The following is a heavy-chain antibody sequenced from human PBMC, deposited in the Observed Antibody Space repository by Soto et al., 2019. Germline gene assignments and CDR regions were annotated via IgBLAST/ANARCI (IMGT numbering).Heavy chain of an antibody. Sequence: PSETLSLTCTVSGGSINSGGYSWTWIRQPPGKGLEWIGFIYHTGTTYYNPSLKSRVTISVDRSKNQFSLKLNSVTAADTAVYYCARRYGPGFDYWGQGTLVTVSS. CDR1: GGSINSGGYS. CDR2: IYHTGTT. V-gene: IGHV4-30-2*01. CDR3: ARRYGPGFDY. D-gene: IGHD4-17*01. J-gene: IGHJ4*02.